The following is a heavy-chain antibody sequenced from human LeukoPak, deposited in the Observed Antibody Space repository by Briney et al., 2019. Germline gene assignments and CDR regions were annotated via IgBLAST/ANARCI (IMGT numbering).Heavy chain of an antibody. D-gene: IGHD6-19*01. Sequence: PPETLSLTCAVYGGSFSGYYWSWIRQPPGKGLEWIGEINHTGSTNYNPSLKSRVTISVDTSKNQFSLKLSSVTAADTAVYYCARVLLAVAGTDYFDYWGQGTLVTVSS. J-gene: IGHJ4*02. CDR3: ARVLLAVAGTDYFDY. V-gene: IGHV4-34*01. CDR1: GGSFSGYY. CDR2: INHTGST.